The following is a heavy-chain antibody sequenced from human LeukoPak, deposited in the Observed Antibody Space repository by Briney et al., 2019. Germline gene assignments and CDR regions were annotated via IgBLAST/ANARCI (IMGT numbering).Heavy chain of an antibody. Sequence: SETLSLTCAVYVGSFSGYYWSWLRQPPGKGLECIGEINHSGSTNYKPSLKSRVTISVDTSKNQFSLKLSSVTAADTAVYYCARGRSYDFWRPNYYYYMDVWGKGTTVTVSS. CDR3: ARGRSYDFWRPNYYYYMDV. CDR2: INHSGST. J-gene: IGHJ6*03. V-gene: IGHV4-34*01. D-gene: IGHD3-3*01. CDR1: VGSFSGYY.